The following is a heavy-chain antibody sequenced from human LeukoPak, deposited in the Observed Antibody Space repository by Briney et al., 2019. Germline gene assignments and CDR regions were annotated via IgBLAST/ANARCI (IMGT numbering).Heavy chain of an antibody. CDR1: GFTFKSYG. V-gene: IGHV3-30*18. J-gene: IGHJ6*04. Sequence: GGSLRLSCAASGFTFKSYGMHWVRQAPGKGLEWVAVISFDGGNEYYADSVKGRFSISRDKSNNTLYLQMSSLRAEDTAVYYRAKGLSRVRGLTYYGMDVWGRGTTVAVSS. D-gene: IGHD3-10*01. CDR3: AKGLSRVRGLTYYGMDV. CDR2: ISFDGGNE.